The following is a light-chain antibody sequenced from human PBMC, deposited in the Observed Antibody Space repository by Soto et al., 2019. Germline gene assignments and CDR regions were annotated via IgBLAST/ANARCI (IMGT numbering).Light chain of an antibody. V-gene: IGLV1-44*01. J-gene: IGLJ3*02. CDR2: GTD. CDR3: AAFDDSLNGWV. Sequence: VVTQPPSASGTPGQRVTISCSGSSSNIGGNPVVWYQQLPGTAPKLFIYGTDQRPSGVPDRFSGSKSGTAASLAISGLQSEDEADYYCAAFDDSLNGWVFGGGTKLTVL. CDR1: SSNIGGNP.